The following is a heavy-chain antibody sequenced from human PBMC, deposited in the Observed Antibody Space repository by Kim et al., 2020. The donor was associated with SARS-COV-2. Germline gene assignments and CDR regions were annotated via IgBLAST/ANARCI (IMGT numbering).Heavy chain of an antibody. CDR1: GGSFSGYY. CDR3: ARGRQQLTSRWFDP. V-gene: IGHV4-34*01. J-gene: IGHJ5*02. D-gene: IGHD6-13*01. Sequence: SETLSLTCAVYGGSFSGYYWSWIRQPPGKGLEWIGEINHSGSTNYNPSLKSRVTISVDTSKNQFSLKLSSVTAADTAVYYCARGRQQLTSRWFDPWGQGTLVTVSS. CDR2: INHSGST.